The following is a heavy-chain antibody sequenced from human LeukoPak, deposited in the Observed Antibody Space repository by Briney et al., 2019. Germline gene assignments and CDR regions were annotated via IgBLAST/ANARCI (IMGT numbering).Heavy chain of an antibody. V-gene: IGHV1-8*01. J-gene: IGHJ4*02. CDR1: GYTFTSYD. Sequence: ASVKVSCKASGYTFTSYDINWVRQPTDKGLEGLGWWNPNSGNTGYAQKFQGRVTMTRNTSISTAYMELSSLRSEDTAVYYCARVPSRLLRFLEWPYYFDYWGQGTLVTVSS. CDR2: WNPNSGNT. CDR3: ARVPSRLLRFLEWPYYFDY. D-gene: IGHD3-3*01.